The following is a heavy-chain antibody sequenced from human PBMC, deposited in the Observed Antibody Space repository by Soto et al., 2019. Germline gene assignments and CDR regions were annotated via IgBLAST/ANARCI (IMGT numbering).Heavy chain of an antibody. J-gene: IGHJ4*02. CDR3: ARDLAGDIPDY. D-gene: IGHD2-15*01. CDR1: GFTLSRYG. V-gene: IGHV3-48*01. CDR2: ISRSSSTI. Sequence: PGGSLRLSCVASGFTLSRYGMNWVRQAPGKGLEWVSYISRSSSTIYYADSVKGRFTISRDNAENSLYLQMNSLRAEDTAVYYCARDLAGDIPDYWGQGTRVAVSS.